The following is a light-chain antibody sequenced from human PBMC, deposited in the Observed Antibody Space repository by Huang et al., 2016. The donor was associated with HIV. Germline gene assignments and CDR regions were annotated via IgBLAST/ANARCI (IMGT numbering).Light chain of an antibody. CDR2: KVS. V-gene: IGKV2-30*01. CDR3: MQGSHWPPT. CDR1: QSLVNSDGNTY. Sequence: VVMTQSPLSLPVTLGQPASISCRSDQSLVNSDGNTYLNWFQQRPGQSPRRLIYKVSNRDSGVPDRVSGSGSGTDFTLEIIRVEAEDVAVYYCMQGSHWPPTFGQGTRLDSK. J-gene: IGKJ5*01.